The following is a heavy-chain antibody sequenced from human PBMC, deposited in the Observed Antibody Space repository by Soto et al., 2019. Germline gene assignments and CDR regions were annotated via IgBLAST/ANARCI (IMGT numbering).Heavy chain of an antibody. D-gene: IGHD3-10*01. J-gene: IGHJ4*02. CDR3: ASRKSSPYFDY. CDR1: CGSISSGDYY. CDR2: IYYSGST. V-gene: IGHV4-30-4*01. Sequence: SETLSLTCTVSCGSISSGDYYWSWIRQPPGKGLEWIGYIYYSGSTYYNPSLKSRVTISVDTSKNQFSLKLSSVTAAYTGVYYCASRKSSPYFDYWGQGTLGTVSS.